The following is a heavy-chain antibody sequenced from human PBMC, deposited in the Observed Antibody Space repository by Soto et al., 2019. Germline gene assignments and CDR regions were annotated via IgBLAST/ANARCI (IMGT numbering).Heavy chain of an antibody. CDR2: ISSSGSTI. CDR3: ARVTVTPYYYYYYGMDV. D-gene: IGHD4-17*01. Sequence: PGGSLRLSCAASGFTFSSYEMNWVRQAPGKGLEWVSYISSSGSTIYYADSVKGRFTISRDNAKNSLYLQMNSLRAEDTAVYYCARVTVTPYYYYYYGMDVWGQGTTVTVSS. V-gene: IGHV3-48*03. CDR1: GFTFSSYE. J-gene: IGHJ6*02.